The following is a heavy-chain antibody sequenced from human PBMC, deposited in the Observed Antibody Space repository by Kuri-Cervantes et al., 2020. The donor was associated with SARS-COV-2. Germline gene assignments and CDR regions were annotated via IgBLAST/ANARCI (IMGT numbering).Heavy chain of an antibody. CDR2: INPNSGGT. D-gene: IGHD6-19*01. V-gene: IGHV1-2*04. CDR3: ATGRGYISGWPNNPFDY. CDR1: GYTFTGYY. J-gene: IGHJ4*02. Sequence: ASVKVSCKASGYTFTGYYRYWVRQAPGQGLEWMGWINPNSGGTNSAQKFQGWVTMTRDTSISTAYMELSRLTSDDTAVYYCATGRGYISGWPNNPFDYWGQGTLVTVFS.